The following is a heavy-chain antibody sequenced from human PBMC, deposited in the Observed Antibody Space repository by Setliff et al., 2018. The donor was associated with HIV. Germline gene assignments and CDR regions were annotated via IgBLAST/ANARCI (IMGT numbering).Heavy chain of an antibody. D-gene: IGHD6-13*01. V-gene: IGHV1-46*03. CDR3: ARATGAADL. Sequence: ASVKVSCKASGYTFTNYYMHWVRQAPGQGLEWMGIIYPGGARRSYAQKSQGRVTMTWDTSTSTVYKERSSLRSEDTAVYYCARATGAADLWGQGTKVTVSS. J-gene: IGHJ5*02. CDR1: GYTFTNYY. CDR2: IYPGGARR.